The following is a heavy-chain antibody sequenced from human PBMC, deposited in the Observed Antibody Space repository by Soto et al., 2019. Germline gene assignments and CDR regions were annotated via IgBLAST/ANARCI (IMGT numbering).Heavy chain of an antibody. CDR1: GGTFSIYA. V-gene: IGHV1-69*06. Sequence: SVKVSCKASGGTFSIYAISCVRQSPLQWLDWMGGIIPIFGTANYAQKFQGRVTITADKSTSTAYMELSSLRSEDTAVYYCATQPGIAAAGAATAGIYYYYGMDVWGQGTTVTVSS. CDR3: ATQPGIAAAGAATAGIYYYYGMDV. CDR2: IIPIFGTA. D-gene: IGHD6-13*01. J-gene: IGHJ6*02.